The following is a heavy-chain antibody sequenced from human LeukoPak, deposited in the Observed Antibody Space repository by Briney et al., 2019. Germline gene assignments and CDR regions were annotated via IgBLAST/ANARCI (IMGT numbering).Heavy chain of an antibody. J-gene: IGHJ3*02. V-gene: IGHV4-59*01. Sequence: PSETLSLTCTVSGGSISSYYWSWIRQPPGKGLEWIGYIYYSGSTNYNPSLKSRVTISVDTSKNQFSLKLSSVTAADTAVYYCARGASWGCTSNPDAFDIWGQGTMVTVSS. D-gene: IGHD2-2*01. CDR2: IYYSGST. CDR3: ARGASWGCTSNPDAFDI. CDR1: GGSISSYY.